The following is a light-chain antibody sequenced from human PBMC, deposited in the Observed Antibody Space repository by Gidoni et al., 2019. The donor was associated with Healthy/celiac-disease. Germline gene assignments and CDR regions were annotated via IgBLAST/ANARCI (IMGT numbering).Light chain of an antibody. CDR2: DDS. CDR3: QVWDSSSDHWV. Sequence: SYVLTQPPSVSVAPGQTARSTCGGTNIGSKSVHWDQHKPGQAPVLVVYDDSDRPSGIPERFSGSNSGNTATLTISRVEAGDEADYYCQVWDSSSDHWVFGGGTKLTVL. V-gene: IGLV3-21*02. J-gene: IGLJ3*02. CDR1: NIGSKS.